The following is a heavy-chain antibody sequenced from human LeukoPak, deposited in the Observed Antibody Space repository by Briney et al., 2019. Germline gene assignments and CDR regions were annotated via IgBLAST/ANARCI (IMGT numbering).Heavy chain of an antibody. CDR3: LKGRRAPEKYSSGWKYDFDY. CDR1: GFTFSSYA. D-gene: IGHD6-19*01. J-gene: IGHJ4*02. CDR2: ISGSGGST. V-gene: IGHV3-23*01. Sequence: GGSLRLSCAASGFTFSSYAMSWVRQAPGKGLEWVSAISGSGGSTYYADSVKGRFTISRDNSKNTLYLQMNSLRAEDTAVYYFLKGRRAPEKYSSGWKYDFDYWGQGTLVTVSS.